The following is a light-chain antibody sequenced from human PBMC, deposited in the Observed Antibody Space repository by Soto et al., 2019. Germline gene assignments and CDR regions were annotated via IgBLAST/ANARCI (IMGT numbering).Light chain of an antibody. J-gene: IGKJ1*01. CDR1: QSVTNSF. Sequence: EIVLAHSPCTLSWSPGERATLSCRASQSVTNSFLAWYQQKTGQAPRLLIYGASRRATGIPDRFTGSVYGTDFTLTISRLETEDFAVYYCQQYGSSPWTFGQGTKVDIK. CDR2: GAS. CDR3: QQYGSSPWT. V-gene: IGKV3-20*01.